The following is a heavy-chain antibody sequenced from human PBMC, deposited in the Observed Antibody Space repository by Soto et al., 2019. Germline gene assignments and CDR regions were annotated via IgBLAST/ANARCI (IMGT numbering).Heavy chain of an antibody. CDR1: GGTFSSYA. V-gene: IGHV1-69*06. J-gene: IGHJ4*02. D-gene: IGHD3-22*01. Sequence: QVQLVQSGAEVKKPGSSVKVSCKASGGTFSSYAISWVRQAPGQGLEWMGGIIPIFGTANYARKFQGRVTITADKYTSTAYLELSSLRSEDTAVYYCARRFAGYDSIPHDYWGQGTLVTVSS. CDR3: ARRFAGYDSIPHDY. CDR2: IIPIFGTA.